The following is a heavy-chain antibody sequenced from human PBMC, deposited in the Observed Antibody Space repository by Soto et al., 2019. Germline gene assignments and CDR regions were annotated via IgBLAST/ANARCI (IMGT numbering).Heavy chain of an antibody. J-gene: IGHJ4*02. D-gene: IGHD2-2*01. CDR3: ARGRIILPMYCSSTSCRYTQTYYFDY. CDR2: INHSGST. Sequence: NPSETLSLTCAVYGGSFSGYYWSWIRQPPGKGLEWIGEINHSGSTNYNPSLKSRVTISVDTSKNQFSLKLSSVTAADTAVYYCARGRIILPMYCSSTSCRYTQTYYFDYWGQGTLVTVSS. V-gene: IGHV4-34*01. CDR1: GGSFSGYY.